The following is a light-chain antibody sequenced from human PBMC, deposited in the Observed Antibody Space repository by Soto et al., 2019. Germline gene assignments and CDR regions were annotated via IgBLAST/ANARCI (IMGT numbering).Light chain of an antibody. CDR1: QSISTY. Sequence: DIQMTQSPSSLSASVGDRVTITCRASQSISTYLNWYQQKPGKAPKLLIYTTSSLQSGVPSRFSGGGSGTEFTLTISSLQPEDFATYYCQQGYDTPPYTFGQGNKLEI. J-gene: IGKJ2*01. CDR2: TTS. V-gene: IGKV1-39*01. CDR3: QQGYDTPPYT.